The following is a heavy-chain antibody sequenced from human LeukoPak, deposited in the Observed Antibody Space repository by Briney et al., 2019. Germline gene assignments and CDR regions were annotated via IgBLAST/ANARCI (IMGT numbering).Heavy chain of an antibody. Sequence: SETLSLTCAVYGGSFSGYYWSWIRQPPGKGLEWIGEINHSGSTNYNPSLKSRVTISVDTSKNQFSLKLSSVTAADTAVYYCARRLWVAAAGTSWFDPWGQGTLVTVSS. V-gene: IGHV4-34*01. CDR3: ARRLWVAAAGTSWFDP. CDR2: INHSGST. CDR1: GGSFSGYY. J-gene: IGHJ5*02. D-gene: IGHD6-13*01.